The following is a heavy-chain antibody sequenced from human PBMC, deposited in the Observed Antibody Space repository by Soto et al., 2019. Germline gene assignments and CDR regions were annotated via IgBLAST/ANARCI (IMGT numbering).Heavy chain of an antibody. CDR1: GGSISSSSYY. J-gene: IGHJ5*02. D-gene: IGHD5-18*01. CDR2: IYYSGST. CDR3: ARLWLRWFDP. V-gene: IGHV4-39*01. Sequence: KASETLSLTCTVSGGSISSSSYYWGWIRQPPGKGLEWIGSIYYSGSTYYNPSLKSRVTISVDTSKNQFSLKLSSVTAADTAVYYCARLWLRWFDPWGQGTLVTVSS.